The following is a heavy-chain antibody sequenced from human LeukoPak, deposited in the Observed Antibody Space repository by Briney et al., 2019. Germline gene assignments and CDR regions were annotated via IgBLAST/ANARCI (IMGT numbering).Heavy chain of an antibody. CDR2: INHSGST. CDR3: ARTIGYCSGGSCYFYYGMDV. Sequence: ASETLSLTCAVYGGSFSGYYWSWIRQPPGKGLEWIGEINHSGSTNYNPSLKSRVTISVDTSKNQFSLKLSSVTAADTAVYYCARTIGYCSGGSCYFYYGMDVWGQGTTVTVSS. CDR1: GGSFSGYY. D-gene: IGHD2-15*01. V-gene: IGHV4-34*01. J-gene: IGHJ6*02.